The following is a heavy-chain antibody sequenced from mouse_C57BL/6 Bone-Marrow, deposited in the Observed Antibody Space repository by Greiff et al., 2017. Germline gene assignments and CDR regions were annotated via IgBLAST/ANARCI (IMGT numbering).Heavy chain of an antibody. Sequence: QVQLQQSDAELVKPGASVKISCKVSGYTFTDHTIHWMKQRPEQGLEWIGYIYPRDGSTKYNEKFKGKATLTAEKSSSTAYMQLNSLTSEDSAVXFCARAKGGFYYYGYADYWGQGTTLTVSS. V-gene: IGHV1-78*01. CDR1: GYTFTDHT. J-gene: IGHJ2*01. CDR2: IYPRDGST. CDR3: ARAKGGFYYYGYADY. D-gene: IGHD1-1*01.